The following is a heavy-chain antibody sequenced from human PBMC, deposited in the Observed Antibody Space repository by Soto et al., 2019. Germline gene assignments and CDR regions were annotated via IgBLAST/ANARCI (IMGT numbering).Heavy chain of an antibody. J-gene: IGHJ6*02. V-gene: IGHV1-69*12. CDR1: GGTFSSYA. CDR3: ARGYYDILTGYPGGGMDV. CDR2: IIPIFGTA. Sequence: QVQLVQSGAEVKKPGSSVKVSCKASGGTFSSYAISWVRQAPGQGLEWMGGIIPIFGTANYAQKFQGRVTITADEPTSTAYMELSSLRSEDTAVYYCARGYYDILTGYPGGGMDVWGQGTTVTVSS. D-gene: IGHD3-9*01.